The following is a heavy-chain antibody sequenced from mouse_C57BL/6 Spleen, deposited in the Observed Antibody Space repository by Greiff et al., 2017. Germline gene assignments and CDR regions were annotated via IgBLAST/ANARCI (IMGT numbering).Heavy chain of an antibody. D-gene: IGHD1-1*02. V-gene: IGHV1-52*01. CDR2: IDPSDSET. Sequence: VQLKQPGAELVRPGSSVKLSCKASGYTFTSYWMHWVKQRPIQGLEWIGNIDPSDSETHYNQKFKDKATLTVDKSSSTAYMQLSSLTSEDSAVYYCARGVGKDYFDYWGQGTTLTVSS. J-gene: IGHJ2*01. CDR3: ARGVGKDYFDY. CDR1: GYTFTSYW.